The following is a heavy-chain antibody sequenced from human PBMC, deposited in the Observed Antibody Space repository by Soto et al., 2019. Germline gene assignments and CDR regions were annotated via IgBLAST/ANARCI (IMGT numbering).Heavy chain of an antibody. CDR2: IYHSGST. Sequence: SETLSLTCAVSGGSISSGGYSWSWIRQPPGKGLEWIGYIYHSGSTYYNPSLKSRVTISEDRSKNQFPLKLSSVTAADTAVYFCAGSSGYYNFDYWGQGTVVTVSS. CDR3: AGSSGYYNFDY. D-gene: IGHD3-22*01. V-gene: IGHV4-30-2*01. CDR1: GGSISSGGYS. J-gene: IGHJ4*02.